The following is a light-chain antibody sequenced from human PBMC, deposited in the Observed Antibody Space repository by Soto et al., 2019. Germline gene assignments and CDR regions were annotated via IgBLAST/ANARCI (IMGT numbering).Light chain of an antibody. CDR1: SSDVGGYNY. CDR3: SSCTSTSTVV. V-gene: IGLV2-14*01. CDR2: EVS. J-gene: IGLJ2*01. Sequence: QSVLTQPASVSGSPGQSITISCTGTSSDVGGYNYVSWYQQHPGKAPKLMIYEVSNRPSGVSNRFSGSKSGNTASLTISGLQAEDEGDYYCSSCTSTSTVVFGGGTKVTVL.